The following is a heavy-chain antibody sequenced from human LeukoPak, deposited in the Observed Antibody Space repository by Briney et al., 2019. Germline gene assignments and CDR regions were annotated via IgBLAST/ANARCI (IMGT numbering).Heavy chain of an antibody. J-gene: IGHJ5*02. CDR2: IYQSGST. V-gene: IGHV4-38-2*02. CDR3: ARVPGPNWFDP. CDR1: GYSISSGYY. Sequence: SETLSLTCTVSGYSISSGYYWGWIRQPPGKGLEWIGSIYQSGSTYYNPSLKSRVTISVDTSKNQFSLKLSSVTAADTAVYFCARVPGPNWFDPWGQGTLVTVSS.